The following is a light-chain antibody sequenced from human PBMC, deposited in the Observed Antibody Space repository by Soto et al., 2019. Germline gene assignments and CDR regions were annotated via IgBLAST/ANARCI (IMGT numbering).Light chain of an antibody. CDR1: QTVSNN. V-gene: IGKV3-15*01. CDR2: FAS. J-gene: IGKJ4*01. Sequence: ERVMTQFPATLSVSPGAKATLSCRASQTVSNNLAWYQQKPGQAPRLLIYFASTRATGVPARFSGSGSGTEFTLTISNLQSEESAVYYCQHYNEWPLTFGGGTKLETK. CDR3: QHYNEWPLT.